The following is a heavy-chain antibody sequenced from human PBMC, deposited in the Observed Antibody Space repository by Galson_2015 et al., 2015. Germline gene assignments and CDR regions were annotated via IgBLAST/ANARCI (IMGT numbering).Heavy chain of an antibody. V-gene: IGHV1-8*01. CDR2: MNPNSGNT. Sequence: SVKVSCKASGYTFTSYDINWVRQATGQGLKWMGWMNPNSGNTGYAQKFQGRVTMTRSTSIGTAYMELSSLKSEDTAVYYCARNVAETGDFDYWGQGTLVTVSS. J-gene: IGHJ4*02. D-gene: IGHD6-19*01. CDR3: ARNVAETGDFDY. CDR1: GYTFTSYD.